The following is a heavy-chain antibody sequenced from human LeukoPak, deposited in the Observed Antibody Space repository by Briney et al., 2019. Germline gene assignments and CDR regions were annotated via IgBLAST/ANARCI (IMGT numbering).Heavy chain of an antibody. D-gene: IGHD5-12*01. V-gene: IGHV3-7*01. CDR1: GLTISNNW. CDR3: ATSSGYDGRGDY. Sequence: GGSLRLSCADSGLTISNNWMSWVRQAPGKGLEWVANIKLDGSEQYYVDSVKGRFTISRDNSKNTLYLQMNSLRAEDTAVYYCATSSGYDGRGDYWGQGTLVTVSS. J-gene: IGHJ4*02. CDR2: IKLDGSEQ.